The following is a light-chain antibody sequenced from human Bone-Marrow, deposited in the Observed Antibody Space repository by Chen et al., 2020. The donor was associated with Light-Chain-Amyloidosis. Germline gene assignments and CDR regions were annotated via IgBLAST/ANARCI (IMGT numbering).Light chain of an antibody. Sequence: DVQMTQSPSSLSASVGDRVTITCRASQSISGYLNWYQQKPGKAPKVLIYAASSLHSGVPSRFSGSGSGTDFTHTISSLQPEDFATYYCQQSYSTPLTVGGGTKVEIK. CDR1: QSISGY. V-gene: IGKV1-39*01. CDR3: QQSYSTPLT. J-gene: IGKJ4*01. CDR2: AAS.